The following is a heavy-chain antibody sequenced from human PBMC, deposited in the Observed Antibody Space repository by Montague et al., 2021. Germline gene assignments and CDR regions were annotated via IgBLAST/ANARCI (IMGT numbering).Heavy chain of an antibody. CDR3: ARDQGQGYCGGDCYVGLDY. V-gene: IGHV3-7*01. D-gene: IGHD2-21*01. CDR1: GFTFSNYW. CDR2: IKQDGSEK. J-gene: IGHJ4*02. Sequence: SLRLSCAASGFTFSNYWMSWVRQAPGKGLEWVANIKQDGSEKHYVDSVKGRFTISRDYAKNSLYLQMNSLRAEDTAVYFCARDQGQGYCGGDCYVGLDYWGQGTLVTVSA.